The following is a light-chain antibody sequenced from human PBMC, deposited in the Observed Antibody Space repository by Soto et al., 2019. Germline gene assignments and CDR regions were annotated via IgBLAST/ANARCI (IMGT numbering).Light chain of an antibody. J-gene: IGLJ2*01. CDR2: EVS. Sequence: QSALTQPASVSASPGQSITIFCTGTRDDVGLYNYVSWYQRHPGKAPKLIVFEVSDRPSGVSARFSGSKSGNTVSLTISGLQAEDEADYFCSSYSSTNTLVLFGGGTKLPVL. V-gene: IGLV2-14*01. CDR3: SSYSSTNTLVL. CDR1: RDDVGLYNY.